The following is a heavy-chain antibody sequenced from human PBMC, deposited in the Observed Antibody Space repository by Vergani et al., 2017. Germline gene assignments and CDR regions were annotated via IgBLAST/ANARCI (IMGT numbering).Heavy chain of an antibody. CDR1: GYTFTSYA. CDR2: INAGNGNT. J-gene: IGHJ3*02. Sequence: QVQLVQSGAEVKKPGASVKVSCKASGYTFTSYAMHWVRQAPGQRLEWMGWINAGNGNTKYSQKFQGRVTITRDPSASTAYMELSRLRSEDTAVYYCARLQSIVGATTDAFDIWGQGTMVTVSS. V-gene: IGHV1-3*01. D-gene: IGHD1-26*01. CDR3: ARLQSIVGATTDAFDI.